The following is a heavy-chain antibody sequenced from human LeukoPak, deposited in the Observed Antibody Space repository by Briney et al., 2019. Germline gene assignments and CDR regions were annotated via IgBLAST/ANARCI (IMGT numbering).Heavy chain of an antibody. Sequence: SQTLSLTCAISGDSVSSNSAAWNWIRQSPSRGLEWLGRTYYRSKWYNDYAVSVKSRITINPDTSKNQFSLQLNSVTPEDTAVYYCARVADSNRGYSSSSGVYYFDYWGQGTLVTVSS. J-gene: IGHJ4*02. CDR2: TYYRSKWYN. D-gene: IGHD6-6*01. CDR3: ARVADSNRGYSSSSGVYYFDY. V-gene: IGHV6-1*01. CDR1: GDSVSSNSAA.